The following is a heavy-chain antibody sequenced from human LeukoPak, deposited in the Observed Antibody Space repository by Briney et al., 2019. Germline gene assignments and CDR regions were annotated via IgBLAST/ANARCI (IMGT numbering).Heavy chain of an antibody. CDR2: INPNSGGT. CDR1: GYTFTGYY. Sequence: ASVKVSCKASGYTFTGYYMHWVRQAPGQGLEWMGRINPNSGGTNYAQKFQGRVTMTRDTSISTAYMELSRLRSDDTAVYYCARGRTYYYDSSGYYLNDYWGQGTLVTVSS. J-gene: IGHJ4*02. V-gene: IGHV1-2*06. CDR3: ARGRTYYYDSSGYYLNDY. D-gene: IGHD3-22*01.